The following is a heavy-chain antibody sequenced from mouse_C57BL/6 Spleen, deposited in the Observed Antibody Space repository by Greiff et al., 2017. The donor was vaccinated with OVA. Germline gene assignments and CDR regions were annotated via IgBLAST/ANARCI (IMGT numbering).Heavy chain of an antibody. CDR1: GFTFSDYY. CDR3: AREGRLGFYAMDY. V-gene: IGHV5-16*01. D-gene: IGHD3-1*01. J-gene: IGHJ4*01. CDR2: INYDGSST. Sequence: EVKLMESEGGLVQPGSSMKLSCTASGFTFSDYYMAWVRQVPEKGLEWVANINYDGSSTYYLDSLKSRFIISRDNAKNILYLQMSSLKSEDTATYYCAREGRLGFYAMDYWGQGTSVTVSS.